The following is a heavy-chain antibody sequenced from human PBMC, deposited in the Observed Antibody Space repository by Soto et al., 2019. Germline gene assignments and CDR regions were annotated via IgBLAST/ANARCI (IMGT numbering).Heavy chain of an antibody. D-gene: IGHD3-9*01. CDR2: IGVYNGKT. CDR3: SGARYFTIPRCYTHYYYGMDI. J-gene: IGHJ6*02. CDR1: GYTFTKYG. Sequence: QEQLVQSGGEVQKPGAAVRVSCTASGYTFTKYGITWVRQSPGQGLEWMGWIGVYNGKTNYARKLQVRVITTVDPSASTAYIERRSLRSDETAVYSCSGARYFTIPRCYTHYYYGMDIWGQGTTDSVSS. V-gene: IGHV1-18*04.